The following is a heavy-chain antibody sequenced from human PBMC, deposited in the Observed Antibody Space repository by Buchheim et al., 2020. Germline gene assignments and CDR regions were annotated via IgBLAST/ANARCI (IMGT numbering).Heavy chain of an antibody. CDR1: GGSISSSSYY. V-gene: IGHV4-39*01. D-gene: IGHD6-19*01. CDR3: ARHCNFYTCLVLPYYFDY. Sequence: HLQLQESGPGLVKPSETLSLTCTVSGGSISSSSYYWGWIRQPPGKGLEWIGSIYYSGSTYYNPSLKSRVTISVDTSKNQFSLKLSSVTAADTAVYYCARHCNFYTCLVLPYYFDYWGQGTL. J-gene: IGHJ4*02. CDR2: IYYSGST.